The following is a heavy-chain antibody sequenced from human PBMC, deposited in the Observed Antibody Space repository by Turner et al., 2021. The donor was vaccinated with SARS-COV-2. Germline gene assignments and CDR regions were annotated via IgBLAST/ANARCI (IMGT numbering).Heavy chain of an antibody. Sequence: EVQLVDTGGGLIQPGGSLRTSCAASGFTVSSNYMSWVRQAPGKGLEWVSLIYGGGNTYYADSVKGRFTISRDNSKITLYLQMNSLRAEDTAVYYCAKDDPLGGMDVWGQGTTVTVSS. CDR1: GFTVSSNY. V-gene: IGHV3-53*02. J-gene: IGHJ6*02. CDR3: AKDDPLGGMDV. CDR2: IYGGGNT.